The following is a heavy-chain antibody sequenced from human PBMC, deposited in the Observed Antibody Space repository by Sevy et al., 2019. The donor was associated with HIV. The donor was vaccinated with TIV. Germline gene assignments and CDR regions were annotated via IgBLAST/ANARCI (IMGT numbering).Heavy chain of an antibody. CDR2: ISGSGGRT. Sequence: GGSLRLSCAASGFTFRSYAMAWVRQAPGKGLEWVSSISGSGGRTYYAHSVKGRFTISRDNSKNTLYLRMNSLRDEDTAVYYCAKEDCSGGTCYGGFDSWGQGTLVTVSS. D-gene: IGHD2-15*01. V-gene: IGHV3-23*01. J-gene: IGHJ4*02. CDR3: AKEDCSGGTCYGGFDS. CDR1: GFTFRSYA.